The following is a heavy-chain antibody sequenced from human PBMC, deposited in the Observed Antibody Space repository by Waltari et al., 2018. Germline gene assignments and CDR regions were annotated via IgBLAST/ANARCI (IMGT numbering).Heavy chain of an antibody. CDR3: AKEGNCSGGSCYSGYFDY. CDR2: ISWNSGSI. J-gene: IGHJ4*02. D-gene: IGHD2-15*01. Sequence: EVLLVASGAGLVQPGRSLRLSCAASGFTFDDYAMHWVRQAPGKGLEWVSGISWNSGSIGYADSVKGRFTISRDNAKNALYLPMNSLRAEDMALYYCAKEGNCSGGSCYSGYFDYWGQGTLVTVSS. V-gene: IGHV3-9*03. CDR1: GFTFDDYA.